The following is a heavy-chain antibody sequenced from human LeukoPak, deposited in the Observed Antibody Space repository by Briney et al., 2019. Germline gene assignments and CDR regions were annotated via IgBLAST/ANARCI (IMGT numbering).Heavy chain of an antibody. V-gene: IGHV3-53*01. Sequence: GGSLRLSCAASGFTFSSYSMNWVRQAPGKGLEWVSTIADAGTYYADSVKGRFIISRDNSKNMLYLQLNSLRADDTAMYYCARNLGPFDVRGHGTMVTVSS. CDR2: IADAGT. J-gene: IGHJ3*01. CDR3: ARNLGPFDV. CDR1: GFTFSSYS. D-gene: IGHD3-16*01.